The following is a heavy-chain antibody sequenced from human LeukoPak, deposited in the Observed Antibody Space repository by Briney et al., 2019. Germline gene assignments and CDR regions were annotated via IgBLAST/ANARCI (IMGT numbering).Heavy chain of an antibody. Sequence: GGSLRLPCAASGFTFSSYSMNWVRQAPGKGLEWVSYISSSSSTIYYADSVKGRFTISRDNAKNSLYLQMNSLRAEDTAVYYCASLFGVVITHLDYWGQGTLVTVSS. V-gene: IGHV3-48*01. J-gene: IGHJ4*02. D-gene: IGHD3-3*01. CDR2: ISSSSSTI. CDR3: ASLFGVVITHLDY. CDR1: GFTFSSYS.